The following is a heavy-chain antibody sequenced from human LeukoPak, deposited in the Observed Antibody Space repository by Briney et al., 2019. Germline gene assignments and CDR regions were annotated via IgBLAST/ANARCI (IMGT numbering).Heavy chain of an antibody. J-gene: IGHJ4*02. CDR1: GFSFTYG. V-gene: IGHV3-23*01. CDR3: AKDSHSGFFDY. CDR2: IGGGDGRT. Sequence: GGTLRLSCAASGFSFTYGMSWVRQAPGKGLDWVSGIGGGDGRTYYADSLKGRFTISRDISKTTLYLQINGLTADDTAVYYCAKDSHSGFFDYWGQGTLVTVSS. D-gene: IGHD5-12*01.